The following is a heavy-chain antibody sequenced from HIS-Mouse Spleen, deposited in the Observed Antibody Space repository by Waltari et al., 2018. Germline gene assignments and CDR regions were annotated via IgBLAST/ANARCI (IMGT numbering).Heavy chain of an antibody. J-gene: IGHJ4*02. CDR2: IWNDVSNK. Sequence: QVQLVESGGGVVQPGRSLRLPCAASGFTFSSYGMHGVRQARGKGIGWVAVIWNDVSNKYYAESGKGRLTISRDNSKNTLYLQMNSLRAEDTAVYYCAKATSYSSSWFDYWGQGTLVTVSS. V-gene: IGHV3-33*06. CDR1: GFTFSSYG. D-gene: IGHD6-13*01. CDR3: AKATSYSSSWFDY.